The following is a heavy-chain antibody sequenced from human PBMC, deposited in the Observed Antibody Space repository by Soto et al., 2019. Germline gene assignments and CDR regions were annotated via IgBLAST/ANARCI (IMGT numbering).Heavy chain of an antibody. CDR1: GFTFSDYY. CDR2: ISSSGSTI. D-gene: IGHD5-12*01. V-gene: IGHV3-11*01. Sequence: GGSLRLSCAASGFTFSDYYMSWIRQAPGKGLEWVSYISSSGSTIYYADSVKGRFTISRDNAKNSLYLQMNSLRAEDTAVYYCARAVEATADYYYYYYMDVWGKGTTVTVSS. J-gene: IGHJ6*03. CDR3: ARAVEATADYYYYYYMDV.